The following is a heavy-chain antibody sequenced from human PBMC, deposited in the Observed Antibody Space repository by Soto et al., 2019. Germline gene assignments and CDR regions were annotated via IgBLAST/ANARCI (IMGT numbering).Heavy chain of an antibody. CDR2: ISNNGINT. CDR3: AREWSISVAAPGY. Sequence: RGGSLRLSCAASGFTFSTYTLYLVRQAPGKGLEWVAGISNNGINTHYADSVKGRFTISRDNSKNTLYVQMNSLGAEDTAVYYCAREWSISVAAPGYWGQGTLVTVSS. D-gene: IGHD6-19*01. J-gene: IGHJ4*02. CDR1: GFTFSTYT. V-gene: IGHV3-30-3*01.